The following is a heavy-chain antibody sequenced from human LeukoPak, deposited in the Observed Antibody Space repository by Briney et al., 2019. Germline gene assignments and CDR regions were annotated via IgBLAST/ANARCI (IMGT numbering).Heavy chain of an antibody. V-gene: IGHV4-4*07. CDR2: IYRSGST. J-gene: IGHJ4*02. CDR3: ARVGLYSGYEIWGGYFDY. CDR1: GGSLSTYY. D-gene: IGHD5-12*01. Sequence: SETLSLACTVSGGSLSTYYWSWIRQPAGKGLEWIGRIYRSGSTNYNPSLKSRVTMSVDTSKNQFSLKLSSLTAADTAVYYCARVGLYSGYEIWGGYFDYWGQGTLVTVSS.